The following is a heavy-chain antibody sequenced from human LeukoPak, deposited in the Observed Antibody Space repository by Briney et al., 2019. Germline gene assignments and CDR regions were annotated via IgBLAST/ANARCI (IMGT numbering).Heavy chain of an antibody. CDR3: ARTQQWLVREHYYYGMDV. CDR2: IWYDGSNK. CDR1: GFTFSSYS. Sequence: GGSRRLSCAASGFTFSSYSMNWVRKAPGKGLEGGAVIWYDGSNKYYADSVKGRFTISRDNSKNTLYLQMNSLRAEDTAVYYCARTQQWLVREHYYYGMDVWGQGTTVTVSS. J-gene: IGHJ6*02. D-gene: IGHD6-19*01. V-gene: IGHV3-33*08.